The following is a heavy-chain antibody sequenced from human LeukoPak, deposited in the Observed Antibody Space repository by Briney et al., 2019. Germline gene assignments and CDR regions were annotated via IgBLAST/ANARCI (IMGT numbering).Heavy chain of an antibody. Sequence: SETLSLTCTVSGGSISGSSYYWGWIRQPPGKGLEWIGSIYYSGSTYYNPSLKSRVTISVDTSKNQFSLKLSSVTAADTAVYYCAKAVAGRWFDPWGQGTLVTVSS. D-gene: IGHD6-19*01. CDR3: AKAVAGRWFDP. CDR2: IYYSGST. CDR1: GGSISGSSYY. V-gene: IGHV4-39*01. J-gene: IGHJ5*02.